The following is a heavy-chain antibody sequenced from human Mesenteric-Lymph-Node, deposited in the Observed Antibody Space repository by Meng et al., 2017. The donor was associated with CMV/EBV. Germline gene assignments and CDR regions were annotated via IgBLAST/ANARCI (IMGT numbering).Heavy chain of an antibody. Sequence: GESLKISCAASGFTFDDYGMSWVRQAPGKGLEWVSGINWNGGSTGYADSVKGRFTISRDNVKNSLYLQMNSLRAEDTAVYFCATYYGNSGPIDYWGQGTLVTVSS. CDR2: INWNGGST. CDR3: ATYYGNSGPIDY. J-gene: IGHJ4*02. CDR1: GFTFDDYG. D-gene: IGHD3-22*01. V-gene: IGHV3-20*04.